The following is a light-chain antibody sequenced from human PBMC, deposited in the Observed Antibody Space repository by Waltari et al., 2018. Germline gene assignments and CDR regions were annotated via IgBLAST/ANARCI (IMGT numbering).Light chain of an antibody. CDR1: ESVSRA. Sequence: EIVLTQSPGTLSLSVGERATVSCRASESVSRALAWYQQKPGQAPRLLIYGAFTRATGIPDRFSGSGSGTDFSLTISRLEHDDFAVYYCQHYLRLPVTFGQGTTVEI. J-gene: IGKJ1*01. CDR3: QHYLRLPVT. CDR2: GAF. V-gene: IGKV3-20*01.